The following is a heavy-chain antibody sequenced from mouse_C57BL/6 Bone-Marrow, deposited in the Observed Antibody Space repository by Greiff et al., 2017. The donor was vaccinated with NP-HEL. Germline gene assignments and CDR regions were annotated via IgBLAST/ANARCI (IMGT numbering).Heavy chain of an antibody. Sequence: QVQLQQSGAELVRPGASVTLSCKASGYTFTDYEMHWVKQTPVHGLELIGAIDPETGGTAYNQKFKGKAILTADKSSSTAYMELRSLTSEDSAVYYCTRSFYYGNYAYFDYWGQGTTLTVSS. CDR3: TRSFYYGNYAYFDY. CDR2: IDPETGGT. D-gene: IGHD2-1*01. J-gene: IGHJ2*01. CDR1: GYTFTDYE. V-gene: IGHV1-15*01.